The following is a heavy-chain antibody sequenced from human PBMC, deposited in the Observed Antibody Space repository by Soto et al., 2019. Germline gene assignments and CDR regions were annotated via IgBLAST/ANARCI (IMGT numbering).Heavy chain of an antibody. CDR1: GFSLTTRGVG. J-gene: IGHJ5*02. V-gene: IGHV2-5*02. Sequence: QITLKESAPALVKPTQTLTLTCNFSGFSLTTRGVGVGCIRQPPGKALEWLALIYWDDNKRYSPSLRNRLTIAKDASKNQVVLTMTNMDPVDTATYYCAHITGIGIHTSWFDPWGPGTLVTVSS. D-gene: IGHD1-1*01. CDR2: IYWDDNK. CDR3: AHITGIGIHTSWFDP.